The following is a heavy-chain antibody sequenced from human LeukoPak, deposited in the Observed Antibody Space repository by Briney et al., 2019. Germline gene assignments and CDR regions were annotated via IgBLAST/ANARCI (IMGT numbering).Heavy chain of an antibody. V-gene: IGHV3-33*01. Sequence: GRSLRLSCAASGFTFRSYGMHWVRQAPGKGLEWVAVIWYDGSNQYYADSVKGRFTISRDNSKNTLYLQMNSLKTEDTAVYYCTTESSARPDYWGQGTLVTVSS. D-gene: IGHD6-6*01. J-gene: IGHJ4*02. CDR2: IWYDGSNQ. CDR3: TTESSARPDY. CDR1: GFTFRSYG.